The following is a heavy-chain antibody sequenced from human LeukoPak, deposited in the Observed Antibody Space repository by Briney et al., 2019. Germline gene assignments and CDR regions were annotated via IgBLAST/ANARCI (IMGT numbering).Heavy chain of an antibody. J-gene: IGHJ4*02. V-gene: IGHV3-7*05. CDR1: GFTFSSYL. Sequence: GGSLRLSCAASGFTFSSYLMSWVRQAPGKGLEWVSIIKQDGSEKYYVDSVKGRFTISRDNAKNSLYLQMNSLRAEDTAVYYCARDVGGEMTYSDYVWGSYRYRGAIDYWGQGTLVTVSS. CDR3: ARDVGGEMTYSDYVWGSYRYRGAIDY. CDR2: IKQDGSEK. D-gene: IGHD3-16*02.